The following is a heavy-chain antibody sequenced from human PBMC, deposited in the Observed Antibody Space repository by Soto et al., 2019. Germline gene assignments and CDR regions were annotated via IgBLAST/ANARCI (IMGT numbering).Heavy chain of an antibody. D-gene: IGHD2-15*01. J-gene: IGHJ6*02. V-gene: IGHV3-30-3*01. Sequence: QVPLVESGGGVVQPGRSLRLSCAASGFTFSSYAMHWVRQAPGKGLEWVAVISYDGSNKYYADSVKGRFTISRDNSKNTLYLQMNSLRAEDTAVYYCARPHDSDYYYGMDVWGQGTTVTVSS. CDR3: ARPHDSDYYYGMDV. CDR2: ISYDGSNK. CDR1: GFTFSSYA.